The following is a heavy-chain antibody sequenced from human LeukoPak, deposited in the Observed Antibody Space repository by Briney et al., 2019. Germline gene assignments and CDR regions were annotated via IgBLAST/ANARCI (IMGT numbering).Heavy chain of an antibody. CDR2: ISSSSSYI. V-gene: IGHV3-21*04. Sequence: SGGSLRLSCAASGFTFSSYSMNWVRQAPGKGLEWVSSISSSSSYIYYADSVKGRFTISRDNAKNSLYLQMNSLRAEDTAVYYCAKDRGRNSSGWYHYYYKDVWGKGTAVTVSS. CDR1: GFTFSSYS. D-gene: IGHD6-19*01. CDR3: AKDRGRNSSGWYHYYYKDV. J-gene: IGHJ6*03.